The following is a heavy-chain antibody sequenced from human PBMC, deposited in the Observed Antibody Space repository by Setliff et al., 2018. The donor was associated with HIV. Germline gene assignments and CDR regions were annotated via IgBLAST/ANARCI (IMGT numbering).Heavy chain of an antibody. CDR1: GGSISSSSYY. Sequence: PSETLSLTCTVSGGSISSSSYYWGWIRQPPGKGLEWIGTIYYSGSTYYNPSLKSRVTISVDTSKNQFSLKLSSVTAADTAVYYCASRENPRGGYPKGWFDPWGQGTLVTVSS. D-gene: IGHD3-22*01. CDR3: ASRENPRGGYPKGWFDP. CDR2: IYYSGST. V-gene: IGHV4-39*01. J-gene: IGHJ5*02.